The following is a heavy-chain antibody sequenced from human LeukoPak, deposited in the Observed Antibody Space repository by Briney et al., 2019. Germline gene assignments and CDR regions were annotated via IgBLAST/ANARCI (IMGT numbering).Heavy chain of an antibody. J-gene: IGHJ4*02. V-gene: IGHV5-10-1*01. Sequence: GESLKISCKGSGYSFTRYWISWVRQMPGKGLEWMGRTDPSDSYTNYRPSFQGHVTISADKSISTAYLQWSSLKASDTAMYYCAKIATTGGYFDCWGQGTLVTVSS. D-gene: IGHD6-13*01. CDR2: TDPSDSYT. CDR1: GYSFTRYW. CDR3: AKIATTGGYFDC.